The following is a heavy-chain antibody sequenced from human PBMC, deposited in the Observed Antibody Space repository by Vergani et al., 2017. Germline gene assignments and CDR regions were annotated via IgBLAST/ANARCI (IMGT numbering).Heavy chain of an antibody. CDR1: GFTVSSNY. J-gene: IGHJ4*02. CDR2: IWYDGSSK. Sequence: VQLVESGGGLIQPGGSLRLSCAASGFTVSSNYMSWVRQAPGKGLEWVAVIWYDGSSKYHAESVRGRVSISTDSSKKTVYLRMSSLSAEDTAVYYCARMNAYFDVWNAYLDYWGQGTLVTVSS. V-gene: IGHV3-33*08. CDR3: ARMNAYFDVWNAYLDY. D-gene: IGHD3-3*01.